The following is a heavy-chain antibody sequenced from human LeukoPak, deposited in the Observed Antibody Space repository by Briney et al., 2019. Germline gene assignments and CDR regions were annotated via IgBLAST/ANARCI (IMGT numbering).Heavy chain of an antibody. J-gene: IGHJ4*02. V-gene: IGHV4-38-2*02. Sequence: PSETLSLTCTVSGYSISNGYYWGWIRQPPGKGLEWVGSISHRGSTYYNPSLKSRVTISVDTSKNQFSLKLSSVTAADTAVYYCARVNGVAEGATLPTCFDYWGQGTLVTVSS. D-gene: IGHD1-26*01. CDR1: GYSISNGYY. CDR3: ARVNGVAEGATLPTCFDY. CDR2: ISHRGST.